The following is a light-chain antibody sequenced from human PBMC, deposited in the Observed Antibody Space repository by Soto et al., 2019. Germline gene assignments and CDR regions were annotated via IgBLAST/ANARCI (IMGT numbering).Light chain of an antibody. CDR2: DAT. CDR3: QQRSNWPWT. CDR1: QSVSSY. Sequence: EIVLTQSPATLSLSPGERATLSCRASQSVSSYLAWYQQKSGQAPRLLIYDATNRATGIPARFSGSGAGTDFTLTISRLEPEDFAVYYCQQRSNWPWTFGQGTKVEIK. J-gene: IGKJ1*01. V-gene: IGKV3-11*01.